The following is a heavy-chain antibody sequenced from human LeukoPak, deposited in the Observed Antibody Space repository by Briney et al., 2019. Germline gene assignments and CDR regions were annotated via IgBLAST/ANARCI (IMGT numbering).Heavy chain of an antibody. V-gene: IGHV3-48*02. J-gene: IGHJ5*02. CDR2: ISSSSSTI. Sequence: GGSLRLSCAASGFTFSSYSMNWVRQAPGKGLEWVSYISSSSSTIYYADSVKGRFTISRDNAKNSLYLQMNSQRDEDTAVYYCAEGLRTTSWIERNWFDPWGQGTLVTVSS. CDR3: AEGLRTTSWIERNWFDP. CDR1: GFTFSSYS. D-gene: IGHD2-2*01.